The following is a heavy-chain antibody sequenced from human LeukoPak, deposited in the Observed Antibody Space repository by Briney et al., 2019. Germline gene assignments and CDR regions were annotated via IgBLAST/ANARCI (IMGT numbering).Heavy chain of an antibody. D-gene: IGHD3-3*01. V-gene: IGHV4-30-4*08. CDR1: GGSISSGDYY. CDR2: IYYSGSN. CDR3: ARETIWSGYYSRGYYFDY. Sequence: PSETLSLTCTVSGGSISSGDYYWSWIRQPPGKGLEWIGYIYYSGSNYYNPYLKSRVTISVDTSKNQFSLKPSSVTAADTAVYYCARETIWSGYYSRGYYFDYWGQGTLVTVSS. J-gene: IGHJ4*02.